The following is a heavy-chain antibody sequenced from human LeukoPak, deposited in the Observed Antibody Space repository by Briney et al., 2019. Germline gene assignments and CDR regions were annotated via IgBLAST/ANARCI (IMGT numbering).Heavy chain of an antibody. CDR3: AKGSSYSGSYYLDY. CDR1: GFTFSSYG. J-gene: IGHJ4*02. Sequence: GGSLRLSCAASGFTFSSYGMHWVRQAPGKGLEWVAVISYDGSNKYYADSVKGRFTISRDNSKNTLYLQMNSLRAEDTAVYYCAKGSSYSGSYYLDYWGQGTLVTVSS. D-gene: IGHD1-26*01. CDR2: ISYDGSNK. V-gene: IGHV3-30*18.